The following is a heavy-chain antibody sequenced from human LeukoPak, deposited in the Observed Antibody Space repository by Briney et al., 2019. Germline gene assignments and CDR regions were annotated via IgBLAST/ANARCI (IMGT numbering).Heavy chain of an antibody. Sequence: SETLSLTCAVYGGSFSGYYWSWIRQRPGKGLEWIGEINHSGSTNYNPSLKSRVTISVDTSKNQFSLKLSSVTAADTAVYYCATGRPSYYYDSSGYEFDPWGQGTLVTVSS. CDR1: GGSFSGYY. D-gene: IGHD3-22*01. J-gene: IGHJ5*02. V-gene: IGHV4-34*01. CDR2: INHSGST. CDR3: ATGRPSYYYDSSGYEFDP.